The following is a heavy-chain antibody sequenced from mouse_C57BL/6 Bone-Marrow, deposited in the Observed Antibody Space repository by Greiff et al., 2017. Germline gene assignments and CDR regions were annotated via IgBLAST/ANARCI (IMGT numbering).Heavy chain of an antibody. CDR3: ARYVWYFDV. J-gene: IGHJ1*03. Sequence: QVHVKQPGAELVMPGASVKLSCKASGYTFTSYWMHWVQQRPGQGLEWIGELDPSDSYPNYNQKFTGKFTLTVDQSSSTAYMQLGSLTSEDSAVYYCARYVWYFDVWGTGTTVTVSS. V-gene: IGHV1-69*01. CDR1: GYTFTSYW. CDR2: LDPSDSYP.